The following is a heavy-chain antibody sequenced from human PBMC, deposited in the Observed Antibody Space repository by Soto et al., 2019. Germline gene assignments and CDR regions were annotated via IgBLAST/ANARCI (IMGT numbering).Heavy chain of an antibody. CDR3: ARGAIAARPPYYYYYYMDV. CDR2: IYYSGST. D-gene: IGHD6-6*01. Sequence: SETLSLTCTVSGGSISSYYWSWIRQPPGKGLEWIGYIYYSGSTNYNPSLKSRVTISVDTSKNQFSLKLSSVTAADTAVYYCARGAIAARPPYYYYYYMDVWGKGTTVTVSS. V-gene: IGHV4-59*01. J-gene: IGHJ6*03. CDR1: GGSISSYY.